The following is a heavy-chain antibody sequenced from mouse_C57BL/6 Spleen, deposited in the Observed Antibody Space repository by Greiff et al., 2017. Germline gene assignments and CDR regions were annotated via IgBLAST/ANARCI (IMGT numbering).Heavy chain of an antibody. V-gene: IGHV5-9*01. CDR1: GFTFSSYT. CDR3: ARLGYYYGSSFFDY. D-gene: IGHD1-1*01. CDR2: ISGGGGNT. J-gene: IGHJ2*01. Sequence: EVQVVESGGGLVKPGGSLKLSCAASGFTFSSYTMSWVRQTPEKRLEWVATISGGGGNTYYPDSVKGRFTISRDNAKNTLYLQMSSLRSEDTALYYCARLGYYYGSSFFDYWGQGTTLTVSS.